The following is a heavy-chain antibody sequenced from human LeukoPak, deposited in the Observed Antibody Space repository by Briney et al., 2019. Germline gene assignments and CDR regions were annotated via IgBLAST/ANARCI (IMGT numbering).Heavy chain of an antibody. D-gene: IGHD3/OR15-3a*01. J-gene: IGHJ6*03. CDR2: VDQTGSP. CDR3: ARDLGGYAFFMDV. CDR1: GGSLRSDRHN. Sequence: SETLSLTCSVSGGSLRSDRHNWAWVRQSADKGLEHIGSVDQTGSPYYNPPLKGRINLSLDTSNKHFSLYLTSVTAADTAVYYCARDLGGYAFFMDVWGKGITVTVS. V-gene: IGHV4-39*07.